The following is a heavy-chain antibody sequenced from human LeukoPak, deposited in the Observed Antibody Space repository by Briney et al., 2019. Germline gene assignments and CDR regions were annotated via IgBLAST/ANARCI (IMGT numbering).Heavy chain of an antibody. D-gene: IGHD2-2*01. Sequence: EGSLRLSCAASGFTFSSYAMNWVRQAPGKGLEWVSGTGSTGVSTFYADSVKGRFTVSRDNSKNTLSLQMNSLRAEDTAVYYCAKDPGVVPAHYFDYWGQGTLVTVSS. V-gene: IGHV3-23*01. CDR2: TGSTGVST. CDR3: AKDPGVVPAHYFDY. J-gene: IGHJ4*02. CDR1: GFTFSSYA.